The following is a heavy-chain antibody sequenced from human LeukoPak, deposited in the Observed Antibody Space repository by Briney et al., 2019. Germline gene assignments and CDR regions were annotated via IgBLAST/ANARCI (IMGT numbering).Heavy chain of an antibody. J-gene: IGHJ6*03. D-gene: IGHD6-6*01. CDR2: ISAYNGNT. Sequence: EASVKVSCKASGYTFTSCGISWVRQAPGQGLEWMGWISAYNGNTNYAQKLQGRVTMTTDTSTSTAYMELRSLRSDDTAVYYCARIEKGYSSSSDSPYYYYMDVWGKGTTVTVSS. CDR3: ARIEKGYSSSSDSPYYYYMDV. V-gene: IGHV1-18*01. CDR1: GYTFTSCG.